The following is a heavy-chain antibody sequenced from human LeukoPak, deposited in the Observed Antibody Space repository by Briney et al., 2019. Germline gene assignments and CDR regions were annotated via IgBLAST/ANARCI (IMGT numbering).Heavy chain of an antibody. CDR2: IHYSGNT. J-gene: IGHJ4*02. V-gene: IGHV4-39*01. D-gene: IGHD4-17*01. Sequence: SETLSLTCTVSGGSISSSDYYWGWIRQPPGKGLEWIGTIHYSGNTYYNPSLKSRVAISVDTSKNQFSLRLSSVTAADTAVYYCARDFGDYRVDYWGQGTLVTVSS. CDR3: ARDFGDYRVDY. CDR1: GGSISSSDYY.